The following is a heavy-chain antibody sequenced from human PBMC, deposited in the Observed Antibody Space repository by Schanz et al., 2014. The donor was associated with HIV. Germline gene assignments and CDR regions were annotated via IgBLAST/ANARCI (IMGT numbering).Heavy chain of an antibody. CDR2: IIPIFGTR. Sequence: VQLVQSGAEVKKPGSSVKVSCKASGGNFSSYGISWVRQAPGQGLEWMGGIIPIFGTRNYAQKFQVRVTFTADKFTGTAYMELSSLRSEDTAVYYCARGVPVVDLLDYHGLDVWGQGTTVTVSS. D-gene: IGHD2-2*01. CDR1: GGNFSSYG. CDR3: ARGVPVVDLLDYHGLDV. V-gene: IGHV1-69*06. J-gene: IGHJ6*02.